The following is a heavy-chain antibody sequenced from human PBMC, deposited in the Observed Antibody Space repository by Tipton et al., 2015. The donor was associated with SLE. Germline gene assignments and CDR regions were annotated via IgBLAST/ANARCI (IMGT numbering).Heavy chain of an antibody. Sequence: SLRLSCAASGFTFSSYGMHWVRQAPGKGLEWVAVIWYDGSNKYYADSVKGRFTISRDNSKNTLYLQMNSLRAEDTAVYYCAKVRAAAGIPWFDPWGQGTLVTVSS. V-gene: IGHV3-33*06. CDR3: AKVRAAAGIPWFDP. CDR2: IWYDGSNK. D-gene: IGHD6-13*01. CDR1: GFTFSSYG. J-gene: IGHJ5*02.